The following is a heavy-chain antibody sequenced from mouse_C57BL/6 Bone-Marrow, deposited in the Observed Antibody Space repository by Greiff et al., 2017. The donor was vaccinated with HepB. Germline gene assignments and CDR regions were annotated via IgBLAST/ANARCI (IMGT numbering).Heavy chain of an antibody. D-gene: IGHD3-2*02. J-gene: IGHJ3*01. CDR2: IRSKSNNYAT. CDR3: VRHAAQATGFAY. Sequence: EVQLVESGGGLVQPKGSLKLSCAASGFSFNTYAMNWVRQAPGKGLEWVARIRSKSNNYATYYADSVKDRFTISRDDSESMLYLQMNNLKTEDTAMYYCVRHAAQATGFAYWGQGTLVTVSA. CDR1: GFSFNTYA. V-gene: IGHV10-1*01.